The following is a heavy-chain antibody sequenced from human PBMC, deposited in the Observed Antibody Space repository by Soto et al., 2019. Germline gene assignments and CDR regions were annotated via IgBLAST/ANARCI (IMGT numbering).Heavy chain of an antibody. CDR1: GDSSSSDY. V-gene: IGHV4-59*08. D-gene: IGHD5-18*01. CDR3: AGHRKTAMVFES. J-gene: IGHJ4*02. Sequence: PSETLSLTCTVSGDSSSSDYRSWIRQPPGKGLEWIGYIYYSGGTNYNPSLKSRVTISIDRSKRQVSLQLNSVTAADTAVYYCAGHRKTAMVFESWGQGTLVTVSS. CDR2: IYYSGGT.